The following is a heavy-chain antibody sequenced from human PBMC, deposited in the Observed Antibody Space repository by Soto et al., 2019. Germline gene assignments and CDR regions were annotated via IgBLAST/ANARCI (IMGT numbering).Heavy chain of an antibody. CDR2: ISAYNGNT. Sequence: QVQLVQSGAEVKKPGASVKVSCKASGYTFTSYGISWVRQAPGQGLEWMGWISAYNGNTNYAQKLQGRDTMTTDTSTSTAYMELRSLRSDDTAVYYCARGCCSGGSCYVCGSSSDYWGQGTLVTVSS. D-gene: IGHD2-15*01. V-gene: IGHV1-18*01. J-gene: IGHJ4*02. CDR3: ARGCCSGGSCYVCGSSSDY. CDR1: GYTFTSYG.